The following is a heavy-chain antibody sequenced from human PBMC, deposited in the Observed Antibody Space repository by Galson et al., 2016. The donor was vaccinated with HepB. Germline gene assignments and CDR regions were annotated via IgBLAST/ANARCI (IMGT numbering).Heavy chain of an antibody. CDR3: VKDSNSEIFGVVSRLDH. CDR2: INNNGGST. CDR1: GFTFTTYA. D-gene: IGHD3-3*01. Sequence: SLRLSCAASGFTFTTYAMHWVRQAPGKGLDYVSAINNNGGSTYYDDSVKGRFTISRDNSKNTLYLQMSRLRPEDTAVYYCVKDSNSEIFGVVSRLDHWGQGTLVPVSS. V-gene: IGHV3-64D*08. J-gene: IGHJ4*02.